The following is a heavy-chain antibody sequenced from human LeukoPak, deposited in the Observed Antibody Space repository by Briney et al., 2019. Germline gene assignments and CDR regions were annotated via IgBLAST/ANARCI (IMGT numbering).Heavy chain of an antibody. J-gene: IGHJ4*02. V-gene: IGHV3-21*01. CDR1: GFTLSIHS. D-gene: IGHD2-2*01. CDR3: ATARGGYCSSTSCPGGL. Sequence: GRSLRLSRAPSGFTLSIHSMNWVRQAPGKGREWVSSISSSSSYIYYADSVKGRFTISRDNAKNSLYLQMNSLRAEDTAVYYCATARGGYCSSTSCPGGLWGQGTLVTVSS. CDR2: ISSSSSYI.